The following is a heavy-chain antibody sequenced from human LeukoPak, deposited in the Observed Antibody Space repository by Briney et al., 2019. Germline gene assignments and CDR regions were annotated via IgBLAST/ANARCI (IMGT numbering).Heavy chain of an antibody. Sequence: PGGSLRLSCAASGFTFSNYAMSWVRQAPGKGLESVSAISGSGGSTYYADSVKGRFTISRDNSKNQLYLQMNSLRAEDTAVYYCAKSPFSGYSGYDYYYYMDVWGKGTTVTVSS. CDR1: GFTFSNYA. V-gene: IGHV3-23*01. CDR3: AKSPFSGYSGYDYYYYMDV. J-gene: IGHJ6*03. CDR2: ISGSGGST. D-gene: IGHD5-12*01.